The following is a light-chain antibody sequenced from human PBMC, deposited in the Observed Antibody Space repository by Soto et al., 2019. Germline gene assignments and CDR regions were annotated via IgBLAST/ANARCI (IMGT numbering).Light chain of an antibody. J-gene: IGLJ2*01. CDR3: GTWDNSLSGVV. CDR2: DNT. Sequence: QSVLTQPPSVSAAPGQSVTISCSGSSSNFGNSYVSWYQHLPGTSPRLLIYDNTKRPSGIPDRFSGSKSGTSATLGITGLLTGDEADYYCGTWDNSLSGVVFGGGTKLTVL. CDR1: SSNFGNSY. V-gene: IGLV1-51*01.